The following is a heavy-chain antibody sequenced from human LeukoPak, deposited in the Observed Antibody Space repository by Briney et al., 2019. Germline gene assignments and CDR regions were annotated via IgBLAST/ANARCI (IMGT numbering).Heavy chain of an antibody. V-gene: IGHV3-43*01. J-gene: IGHJ6*03. Sequence: GGSLRLSCAASGFTFDDYTMHWVRQAPGKGLEWVSLISWDGGSTYYADSVKGRFTISRDNSKNSLYLQMNSLRTEDTALYYCAKDDREYSSSSYYYYYMDVWGKGTTVTVSS. CDR1: GFTFDDYT. D-gene: IGHD6-6*01. CDR3: AKDDREYSSSSYYYYYMDV. CDR2: ISWDGGST.